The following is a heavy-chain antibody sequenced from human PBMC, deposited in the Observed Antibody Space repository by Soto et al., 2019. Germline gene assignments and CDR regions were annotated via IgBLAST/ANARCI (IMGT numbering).Heavy chain of an antibody. CDR3: AKDTPQEWLLVFHY. CDR2: ISGSGDST. V-gene: IGHV3-23*01. CDR1: GFPFSNYA. Sequence: GSLSLSCAGSGFPFSNYAMSWVRQAPGKGLEWVSAISGSGDSTYYANSVKGRFTISRDNSKNTLYLQMNSLRAEDTAVYYCAKDTPQEWLLVFHYWGQGTLVTVSS. J-gene: IGHJ4*02. D-gene: IGHD3-3*01.